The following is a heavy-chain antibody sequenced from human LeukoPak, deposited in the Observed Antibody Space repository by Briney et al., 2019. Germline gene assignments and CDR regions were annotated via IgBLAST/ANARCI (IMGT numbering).Heavy chain of an antibody. J-gene: IGHJ4*02. CDR1: GYTFTGYY. D-gene: IGHD3-22*01. CDR2: MNPNSGNT. CDR3: ARGHDAYYYDSSGSTDVDY. Sequence: ASVKVSCKASGYTFTGYYMHWVRQATGQGLEWMGWMNPNSGNTGYAQKFQGRVTITRNTSISTAYMELSSLRSEDTAVYYCARGHDAYYYDSSGSTDVDYWGQGTLVTVSS. V-gene: IGHV1-8*03.